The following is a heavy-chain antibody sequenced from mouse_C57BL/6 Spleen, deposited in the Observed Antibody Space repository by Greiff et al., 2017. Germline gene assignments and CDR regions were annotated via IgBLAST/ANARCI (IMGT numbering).Heavy chain of an antibody. J-gene: IGHJ3*01. Sequence: QVQLQQPGAELVRPGSSVKLSCKASGYTFTSYWMDWVKQRPGQGLEWIGNIYPSDSEPHYNQKFKDKATLTVDKSSSTAYMQLSSLTSEDSAVYYCAIYDDPAWFAYWGQGTLVTVSA. CDR1: GYTFTSYW. V-gene: IGHV1-61*01. CDR2: IYPSDSEP. CDR3: AIYDDPAWFAY. D-gene: IGHD2-3*01.